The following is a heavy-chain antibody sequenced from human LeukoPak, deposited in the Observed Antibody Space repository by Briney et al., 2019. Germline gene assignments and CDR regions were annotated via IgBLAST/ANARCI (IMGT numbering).Heavy chain of an antibody. CDR1: GGSVSSGSYY. Sequence: SETLSLTCTVSGGSVSSGSYYWSWIRQPPGKGLERIGYIYHSGSTNYNPSLKSRVTISVDTSKNQFSLKLSSVTAADTAVYYCARSSFPGSHFDYWGQGTLVTVSS. J-gene: IGHJ4*02. V-gene: IGHV4-61*01. CDR2: IYHSGST. CDR3: ARSSFPGSHFDY.